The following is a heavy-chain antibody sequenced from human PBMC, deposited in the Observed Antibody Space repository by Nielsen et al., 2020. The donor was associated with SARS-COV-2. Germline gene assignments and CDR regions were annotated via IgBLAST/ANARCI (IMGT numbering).Heavy chain of an antibody. CDR2: IRSKPSDGTA. D-gene: IGHD2-8*02. CDR3: CKDVPLTGGGAVRY. Sequence: GESLKISCAASGLTFRDAWMTWVRQAPGKGLQWVGHIRSKPSDGTAAYAGAVRARFTISRDDSTDTVYLQMNSLETEDTGIYYCCKDVPLTGGGAVRYWGQGTLVTVSS. CDR1: GLTFRDAW. V-gene: IGHV3-15*01. J-gene: IGHJ4*02.